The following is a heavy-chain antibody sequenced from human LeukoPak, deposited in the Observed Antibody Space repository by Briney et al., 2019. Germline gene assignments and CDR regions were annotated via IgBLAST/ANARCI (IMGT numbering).Heavy chain of an antibody. Sequence: PGGSLRLSCAASGFTFSSYEMNWVRQAPGKGLEFISYISSSGSIIYYADSVKGRFTISRDNAKNSLYLQMNSLRAEDTAVYYCAKHLLGYCSGGSCPGAFDIWGQGTMVTVSS. D-gene: IGHD2-15*01. V-gene: IGHV3-48*03. J-gene: IGHJ3*02. CDR3: AKHLLGYCSGGSCPGAFDI. CDR2: ISSSGSII. CDR1: GFTFSSYE.